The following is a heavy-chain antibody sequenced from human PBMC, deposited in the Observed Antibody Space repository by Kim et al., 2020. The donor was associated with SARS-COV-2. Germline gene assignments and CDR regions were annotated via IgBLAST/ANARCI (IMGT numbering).Heavy chain of an antibody. J-gene: IGHJ3*02. CDR2: IYYSGST. CDR3: ARDLQFGSPADAFDI. CDR1: GGSISSYY. D-gene: IGHD4-4*01. Sequence: SETLSLTCTVSGGSISSYYWSWIRQPPGKGLEWIGYIYYSGSTNYNPSLKSRVTISVDTSKNQFSLKLSSVTAADTAVYYCARDLQFGSPADAFDIWGQGTMVTVSS. V-gene: IGHV4-59*13.